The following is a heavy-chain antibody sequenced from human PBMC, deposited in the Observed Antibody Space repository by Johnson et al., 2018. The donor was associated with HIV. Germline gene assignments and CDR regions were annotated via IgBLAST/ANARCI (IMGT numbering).Heavy chain of an antibody. CDR3: AGGVNVAFDI. D-gene: IGHD2-21*01. J-gene: IGHJ3*02. CDR2: ICGSGVST. Sequence: VQLVESGGGLVQPGGSLRVSCAASGFTFSSYAMNWVRQTPGKGLEWVSGICGSGVSTYYADSVKGRFSISRDNSKNTLYLQMNSLRAEDTAVYYCAGGVNVAFDIWGQGTMVTVSS. CDR1: GFTFSSYA. V-gene: IGHV3-23*04.